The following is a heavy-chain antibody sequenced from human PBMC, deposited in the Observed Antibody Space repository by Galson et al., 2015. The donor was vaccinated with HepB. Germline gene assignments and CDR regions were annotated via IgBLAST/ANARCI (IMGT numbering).Heavy chain of an antibody. CDR3: TRPAMVRDDYYYYYGMDV. CDR2: IRSKAYGGTT. Sequence: SLRLSCAASGFTFGDYAMSWFRQAPGKGLEWVGFIRSKAYGGTTEYAASVKGRFTISRDDSKSIAYLQMNSLKTEDTAVYYCTRPAMVRDDYYYYYGMDVWGQGTTVTVSS. V-gene: IGHV3-49*03. J-gene: IGHJ6*02. D-gene: IGHD3-10*01. CDR1: GFTFGDYA.